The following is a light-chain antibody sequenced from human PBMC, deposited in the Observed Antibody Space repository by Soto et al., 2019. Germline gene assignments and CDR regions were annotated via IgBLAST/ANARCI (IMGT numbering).Light chain of an antibody. J-gene: IGKJ1*01. Sequence: DIQMTQSPSTLSASVGDRVTITCRASQSITTWLAWYQQKPGTAVKVLIYDASTLGSGVPSRFSGSGSGTEFTLTISSLQPDDFATYYCQQYNSYSWTFGQGTKVDIK. CDR2: DAS. CDR1: QSITTW. V-gene: IGKV1-5*01. CDR3: QQYNSYSWT.